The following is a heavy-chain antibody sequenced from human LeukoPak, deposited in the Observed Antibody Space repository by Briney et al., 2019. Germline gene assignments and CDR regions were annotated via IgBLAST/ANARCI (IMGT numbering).Heavy chain of an antibody. Sequence: GGSLRLSCAASGFTFSNYTMNWVRQAPGQGLEWVSSISSCSSYIYSADSVKGRFTISRDNAKNSLYLQMNSLRAEDTAVYYCASSMAARFFYYYMDVWGKGTTVTVSS. D-gene: IGHD6-6*01. CDR1: GFTFSNYT. CDR2: ISSCSSYI. CDR3: ASSMAARFFYYYMDV. V-gene: IGHV3-21*01. J-gene: IGHJ6*03.